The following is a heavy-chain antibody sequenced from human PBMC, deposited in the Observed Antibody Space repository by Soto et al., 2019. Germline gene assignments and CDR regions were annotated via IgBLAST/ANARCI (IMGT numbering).Heavy chain of an antibody. V-gene: IGHV4-31*03. J-gene: IGHJ6*02. CDR3: AGYDSYYYYYGMDV. Sequence: PSETLSLTCTVSGGSISSGGYYWSWIRQHPGKGLEWIVYIYYSGSTYYNPPLKSRVTISVDTSKNQFSLKLSSVTAADTAVYYCAGYDSYYYYYGMDVWGQGTTVTVSS. CDR1: GGSISSGGYY. CDR2: IYYSGST. D-gene: IGHD5-12*01.